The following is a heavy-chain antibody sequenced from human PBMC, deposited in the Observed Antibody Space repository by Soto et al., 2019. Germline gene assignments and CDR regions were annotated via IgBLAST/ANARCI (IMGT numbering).Heavy chain of an antibody. CDR1: GGSISSYY. D-gene: IGHD3-22*01. J-gene: IGHJ4*02. CDR3: ASYYDSSGYYFDY. CDR2: IYYSGST. Sequence: SETLSLTCTVSGGSISSYYWSWIRQPPGKGLEWIGYIYYSGSTNYNPSLKSRVTISVDTSKNQFSLKLSSVTAADTAVYYCASYYDSSGYYFDYWGQGTLVTVS. V-gene: IGHV4-59*01.